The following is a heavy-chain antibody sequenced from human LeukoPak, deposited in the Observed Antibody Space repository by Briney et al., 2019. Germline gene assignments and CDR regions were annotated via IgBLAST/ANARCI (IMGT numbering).Heavy chain of an antibody. J-gene: IGHJ6*02. CDR3: ARGVVSYYYYGMDV. V-gene: IGHV4-59*08. CDR1: GGSISSYY. Sequence: SETLSLTCTVSGGSISSYYWSWIRQPPGKGLEWIGYIYYSGSTNYNPSLKSRVTISVDTSKNQFSLKLSSVTAADTAVYYCARGVVSYYYYGMDVWDQGTTVTVSS. D-gene: IGHD3-3*01. CDR2: IYYSGST.